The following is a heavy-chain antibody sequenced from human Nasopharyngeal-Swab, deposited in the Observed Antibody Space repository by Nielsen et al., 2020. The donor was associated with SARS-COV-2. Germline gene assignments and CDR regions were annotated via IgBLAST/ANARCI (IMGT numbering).Heavy chain of an antibody. V-gene: IGHV4-61*02. D-gene: IGHD3-22*01. CDR3: ARDYDYYDSSGNSNWFDP. CDR2: IYTSGST. J-gene: IGHJ5*02. Sequence: SETLSLTCTVSGGSISSGSYYWSWIRKPAGKGLEWIGRIYTSGSTNYNPSLKSRVTMSVDTSKNQFSLKLSSVTAADTAVYYCARDYDYYDSSGNSNWFDPWGQGTLVTVSS. CDR1: GGSISSGSYY.